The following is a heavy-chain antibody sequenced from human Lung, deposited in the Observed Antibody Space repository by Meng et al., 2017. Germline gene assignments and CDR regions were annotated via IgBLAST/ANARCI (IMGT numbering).Heavy chain of an antibody. CDR3: ARDEDISAAGKLFGDY. D-gene: IGHD6-25*01. J-gene: IGHJ4*02. Sequence: QVQLAQYGAEGKKAGASVKVSCKPSGYNFPDYYIHWVRRAPGQGLEWMGRINPKSGDTHYAQKFQARVTMTGDTSISTAYMELSGLRSDDTAMYYCARDEDISAAGKLFGDYWGQGTLVTVSS. CDR2: INPKSGDT. CDR1: GYNFPDYY. V-gene: IGHV1-2*06.